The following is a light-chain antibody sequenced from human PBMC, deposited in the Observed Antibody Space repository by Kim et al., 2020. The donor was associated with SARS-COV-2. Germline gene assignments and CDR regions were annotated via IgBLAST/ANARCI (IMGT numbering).Light chain of an antibody. CDR1: RLERKY. J-gene: IGLJ2*01. CDR2: QDN. CDR3: QAWDSSTVV. V-gene: IGLV3-1*01. Sequence: VSPGQTASITCSGDRLERKYVCWYQQKPGQSPVLVIYQDNKRPSGIPERFSGSNSGNTATLTISGTQTMDEADYYCQAWDSSTVVFGGGTKLTVL.